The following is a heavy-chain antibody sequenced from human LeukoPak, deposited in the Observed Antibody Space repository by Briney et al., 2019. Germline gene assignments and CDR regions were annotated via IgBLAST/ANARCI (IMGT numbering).Heavy chain of an antibody. Sequence: PGGSLRLSCAASGFTFDDYAMHWVRRAPGKGLEWVSGISWNSGSIGYADSVKGRFTISRDNAKNSLYLQMNSLRAEDTALYYCEKGVGWEPADVFNIWGKGKMVTVSS. CDR3: EKGVGWEPADVFNI. V-gene: IGHV3-9*01. CDR2: ISWNSGSI. D-gene: IGHD1-26*01. J-gene: IGHJ3*02. CDR1: GFTFDDYA.